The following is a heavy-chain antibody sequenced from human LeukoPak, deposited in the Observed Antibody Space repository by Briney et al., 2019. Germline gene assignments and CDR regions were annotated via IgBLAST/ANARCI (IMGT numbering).Heavy chain of an antibody. CDR2: ISSSSSTI. CDR1: GFTFSSYG. CDR3: ARRVPHSSGYYYADY. Sequence: PGGSLRLSCAAFGFTFSSYGMHWVRQAPGKGLEWVSYISSSSSTIYYADSVKGRFTISRDNAKNSLYLQMNSLRAEDTAVYYCARRVPHSSGYYYADYWGQGTLVTVSS. J-gene: IGHJ4*02. V-gene: IGHV3-48*04. D-gene: IGHD3-22*01.